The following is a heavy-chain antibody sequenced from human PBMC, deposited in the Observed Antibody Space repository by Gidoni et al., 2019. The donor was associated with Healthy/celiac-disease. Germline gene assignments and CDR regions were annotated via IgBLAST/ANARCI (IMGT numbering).Heavy chain of an antibody. CDR3: ARDTGVMITFGGGAFDI. CDR2: ISAYNGNT. J-gene: IGHJ3*02. V-gene: IGHV1-18*01. CDR1: GYTFTSYG. Sequence: QVQLVQSGAEVKKPGASVKVSCKASGYTFTSYGITWVRQAPGQGLEWMGWISAYNGNTNYAQKLQGRVTMTTDTSTSTAYMDLRSLRSDDTVVYYCARDTGVMITFGGGAFDIWGQGTMVTVSS. D-gene: IGHD3-16*01.